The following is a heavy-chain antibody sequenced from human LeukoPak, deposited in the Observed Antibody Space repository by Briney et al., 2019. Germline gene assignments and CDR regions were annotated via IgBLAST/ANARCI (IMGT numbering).Heavy chain of an antibody. Sequence: ASVKVSYKVSGYTLTELSMHWVRQAPGKGLEWMGGFDPEDGETIYAQKFQGRVTMTEDTSTDTAYMELSSLRSEDTAVYYCATVGYSSSWYGENWFDPWGQGTLVTVSS. J-gene: IGHJ5*02. CDR1: GYTLTELS. D-gene: IGHD6-13*01. V-gene: IGHV1-24*01. CDR3: ATVGYSSSWYGENWFDP. CDR2: FDPEDGET.